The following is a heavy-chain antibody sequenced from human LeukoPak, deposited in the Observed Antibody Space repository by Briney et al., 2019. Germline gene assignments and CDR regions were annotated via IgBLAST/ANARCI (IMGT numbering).Heavy chain of an antibody. Sequence: PSETLSLTCTVSGGSISGNYWSWIRQTPEKGLEWIAYIYNSVTTNYNPSLKSRVTISLDTSKNQFSLKLSSVTAADTAVYYCARLGRLDGHIFDRWGQGTLVTVSS. CDR2: IYNSVTT. J-gene: IGHJ4*02. CDR1: GGSISGNY. V-gene: IGHV4-59*08. CDR3: ARLGRLDGHIFDR. D-gene: IGHD5-24*01.